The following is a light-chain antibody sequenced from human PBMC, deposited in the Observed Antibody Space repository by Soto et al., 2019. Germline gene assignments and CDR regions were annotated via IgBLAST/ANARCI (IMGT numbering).Light chain of an antibody. CDR1: SSDVGSYNL. Sequence: QSVLTQPASVSGSPGQSITISCTGTSSDVGSYNLVSWYQQYPGKAPKLMIYEGNKRPSGVSNRFSVSKSGNTASLTISGLQAEDEADYYCCSYAGSSTFVVFGGGTKLTVL. J-gene: IGLJ2*01. V-gene: IGLV2-23*03. CDR2: EGN. CDR3: CSYAGSSTFVV.